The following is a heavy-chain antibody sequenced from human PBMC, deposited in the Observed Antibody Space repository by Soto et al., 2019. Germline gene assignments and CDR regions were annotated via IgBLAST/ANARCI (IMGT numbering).Heavy chain of an antibody. D-gene: IGHD3-3*01. J-gene: IGHJ6*02. CDR1: GFTFSSYG. CDR3: AKDGDFWSGYLIYYYYGMDV. CDR2: ISYDGSNK. Sequence: PGGSLRLSCAASGFTFSSYGMHWVRQAPGKGLEWVAVISYDGSNKYYADSVKGRFTISRDNSKNTLYLQMNSLRAEDTAVYYCAKDGDFWSGYLIYYYYGMDVWGQGTTVTVSS. V-gene: IGHV3-30*18.